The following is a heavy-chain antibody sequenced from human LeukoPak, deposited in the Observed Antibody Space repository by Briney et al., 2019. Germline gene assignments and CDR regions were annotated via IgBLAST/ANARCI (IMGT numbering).Heavy chain of an antibody. D-gene: IGHD3-22*01. J-gene: IGHJ6*03. CDR1: GGSISRYY. CDR2: IYYSGST. Sequence: SETLSLTCTVSGGSISRYYWSWIRQPPGKGLEWIGNIYYSGSTNYNPSLKSRVTISVDTSKNQFSLKLSSVTAADTAVYYCTRGSIAYYYMDVWGKGTTVTISS. CDR3: TRGSIAYYYMDV. V-gene: IGHV4-59*01.